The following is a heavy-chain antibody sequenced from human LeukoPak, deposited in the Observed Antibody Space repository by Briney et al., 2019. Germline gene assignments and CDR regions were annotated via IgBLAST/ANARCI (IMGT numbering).Heavy chain of an antibody. CDR3: AKETDAGFDY. J-gene: IGHJ4*02. CDR1: GFTFSSYA. Sequence: GGSLRLSCAASGFTFSSYAMSWVRQAPGRGLEWVSGITASGGATYYADSVKGRFSISRDNSKNTLYLQMNSLRAEDTAVYYCAKETDAGFDYWGQGTLVTVSS. CDR2: ITASGGAT. V-gene: IGHV3-23*01. D-gene: IGHD1-1*01.